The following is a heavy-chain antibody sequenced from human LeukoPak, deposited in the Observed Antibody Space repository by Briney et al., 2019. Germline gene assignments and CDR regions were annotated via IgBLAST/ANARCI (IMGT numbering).Heavy chain of an antibody. V-gene: IGHV4-39*07. Sequence: TPSETLSLTCTVSGGSIRSSNLYWGWIRQPPGKGLEWIGTIYYSGNTFYNASLKSRVTISVDMSKNQFFLKLNSVTAADTAVYYCARESTGMTFDPWGQGTLVTVSS. J-gene: IGHJ5*02. CDR1: GGSIRSSNLY. CDR3: ARESTGMTFDP. CDR2: IYYSGNT. D-gene: IGHD2-21*02.